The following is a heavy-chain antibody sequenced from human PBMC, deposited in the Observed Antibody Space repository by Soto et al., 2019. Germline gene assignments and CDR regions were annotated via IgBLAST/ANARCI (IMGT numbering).Heavy chain of an antibody. Sequence: GESLKISCKGSGYSFTSYWISWVRQMPGKGLEWMGRIDPSDSYTNYSPSFQGHVTISADKSISTAYLQWSSLKASDTAMYYCARILASPDYGEYHGGYWGQGTLVTVS. V-gene: IGHV5-10-1*01. CDR2: IDPSDSYT. CDR3: ARILASPDYGEYHGGY. D-gene: IGHD4-17*01. CDR1: GYSFTSYW. J-gene: IGHJ4*02.